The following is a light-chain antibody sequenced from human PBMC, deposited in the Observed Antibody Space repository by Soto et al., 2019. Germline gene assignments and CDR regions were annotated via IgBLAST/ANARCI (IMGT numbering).Light chain of an antibody. Sequence: QAVVTQEPSLTVSPEGTVTLTCASSAGAVTSGYYPNWFQQKPGQPPRALIYSTTYKHSWTPARFSGSLLGGKAALTLSGVQPEDEADYYCLLYYGGGVVFGGGTKLTVL. CDR3: LLYYGGGVV. J-gene: IGLJ2*01. V-gene: IGLV7-43*01. CDR2: STT. CDR1: AGAVTSGYY.